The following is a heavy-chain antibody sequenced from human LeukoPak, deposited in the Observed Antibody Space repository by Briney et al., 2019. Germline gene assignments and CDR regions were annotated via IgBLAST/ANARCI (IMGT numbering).Heavy chain of an antibody. J-gene: IGHJ4*02. CDR1: GFTFSSYG. Sequence: GGSLRLSCAASGFTFSSYGMHWVRQAPGKGLEWVAFIRYDGSNKYYADSVKGRFTISRDNSKNTLYLQMNGLRAEDTAVYYCAKDGTYYYGSGEYYFDYWGQGTLVTVSS. D-gene: IGHD3-10*01. CDR3: AKDGTYYYGSGEYYFDY. CDR2: IRYDGSNK. V-gene: IGHV3-30*02.